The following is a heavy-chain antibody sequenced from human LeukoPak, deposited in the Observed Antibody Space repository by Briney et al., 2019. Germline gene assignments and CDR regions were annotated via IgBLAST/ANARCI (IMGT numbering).Heavy chain of an antibody. CDR1: GGSISSDSSY. D-gene: IGHD6-6*01. J-gene: IGHJ4*02. CDR3: ARGKTRTSIAPLRSRLEYYFDY. CDR2: IQTSGST. V-gene: IGHV4-61*02. Sequence: SQTLSLTCTVSGGSISSDSSYWTWIRQPAGKGLEWIGRIQTSGSTYYNPSLKSRVTISVDTSKNQFSLKLSSVTAPDTAVYYCARGKTRTSIAPLRSRLEYYFDYWGQGSLVTVSS.